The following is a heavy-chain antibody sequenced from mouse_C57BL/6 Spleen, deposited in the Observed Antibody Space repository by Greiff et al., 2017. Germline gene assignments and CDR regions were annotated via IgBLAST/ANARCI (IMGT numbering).Heavy chain of an antibody. J-gene: IGHJ3*01. Sequence: QVQLQQPGAELVRPGTSVKLSCKASGYTFTSYWMHWVKQRPGQGLEWIGVIDPSDSYTNYNQKFKGKATLTVDTSSSTAYMQLSSLTSEDSAVYYGASHYYGSGCEFAYWGQGTLVTVSA. CDR2: IDPSDSYT. CDR3: ASHYYGSGCEFAY. D-gene: IGHD1-1*01. CDR1: GYTFTSYW. V-gene: IGHV1-59*01.